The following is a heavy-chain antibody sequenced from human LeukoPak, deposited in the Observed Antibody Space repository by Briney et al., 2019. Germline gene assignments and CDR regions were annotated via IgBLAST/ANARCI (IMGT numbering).Heavy chain of an antibody. D-gene: IGHD1-14*01. V-gene: IGHV1-8*01. CDR2: MNPNSGNT. Sequence: ASVKVSCKASGYTFTSYDINWVRQATGQGLEWMGWMNPNSGNTGYAQKFQGRVTMTRNTSISTAYMELSSLRSEDTAVYYCARREEPTKHTNHWGQGTLVTVSS. CDR1: GYTFTSYD. CDR3: ARREEPTKHTNH. J-gene: IGHJ5*02.